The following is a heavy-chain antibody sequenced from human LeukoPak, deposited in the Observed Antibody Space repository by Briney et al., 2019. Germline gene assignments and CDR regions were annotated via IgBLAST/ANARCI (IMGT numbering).Heavy chain of an antibody. CDR1: GNSISSGYY. Sequence: SETLSLTCTVSGNSISSGYYWAWIRQPPGKGLEWIGSVYHTGSTYHNPSLKSRVTISVDTSKNQFSLKLSSVTAADTAVYYCARHHYYGSGYAMDYWGQGTLVTVSS. J-gene: IGHJ4*02. CDR3: ARHHYYGSGYAMDY. D-gene: IGHD3-10*01. V-gene: IGHV4-38-2*02. CDR2: VYHTGST.